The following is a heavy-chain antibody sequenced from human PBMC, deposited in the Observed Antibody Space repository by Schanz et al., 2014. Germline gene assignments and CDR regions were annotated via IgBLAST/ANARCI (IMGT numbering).Heavy chain of an antibody. J-gene: IGHJ6*02. CDR1: GFTFNSYA. CDR3: AKGMGNCSGGTCYDYYYYGLDV. V-gene: IGHV3-23*01. Sequence: DVQLLESGGGLVQPGGSLRLSCAASGFTFNSYAMTWVRQAPGKGLEWVSSISHSGGSKYYADSVKGRFTISRDNSENTLYLQMNSLSADDTAVFYCAKGMGNCSGGTCYDYYYYGLDVWGQGTTVNDSS. D-gene: IGHD2-15*01. CDR2: ISHSGGSK.